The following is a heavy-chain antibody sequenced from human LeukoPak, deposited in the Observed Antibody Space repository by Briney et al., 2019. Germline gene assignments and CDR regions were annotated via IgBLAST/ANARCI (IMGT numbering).Heavy chain of an antibody. CDR3: ARRLAGDGSHAFDI. J-gene: IGHJ3*02. V-gene: IGHV3-11*01. Sequence: GGFLRLSCAASGFTFSDYNMGWMRQAPGKGLEWVSYTRNSDNNMFYADSVKGRFTISRDNAKYSVYLQMNSLRAEDTAVYYCARRLAGDGSHAFDIWGQGTMVTVSS. CDR2: TRNSDNNM. D-gene: IGHD6-19*01. CDR1: GFTFSDYN.